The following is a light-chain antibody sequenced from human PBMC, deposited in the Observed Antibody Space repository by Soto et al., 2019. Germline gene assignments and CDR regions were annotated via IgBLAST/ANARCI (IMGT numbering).Light chain of an antibody. CDR2: AAS. CDR1: QGVSRY. V-gene: IGKV3-20*01. Sequence: EIVLTQSPGTLSLSPGESATLSCRASQGVSRYVARYQQKPGQVPRLLIYAASRRATGTPDRFSGSGSGTDFTLTISRLEPEDFAVYHCQQHDSSPLTFGGGTKVEIK. CDR3: QQHDSSPLT. J-gene: IGKJ4*01.